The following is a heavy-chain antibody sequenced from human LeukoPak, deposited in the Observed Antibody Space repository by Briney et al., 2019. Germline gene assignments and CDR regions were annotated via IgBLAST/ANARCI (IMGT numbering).Heavy chain of an antibody. D-gene: IGHD1-26*01. CDR2: IYYSGST. CDR1: GDSISSGDYY. J-gene: IGHJ4*02. V-gene: IGHV4-61*08. CDR3: ARSYSGSYHLDY. Sequence: SQTLSLTCTVSGDSISSGDYYWSWIRQPPGKGLEWIGYIYYSGSTNYNPSLKSRVTISVDTSKNQFSLKLSSVTAADTAVYYCARSYSGSYHLDYWGQGTLVTVSS.